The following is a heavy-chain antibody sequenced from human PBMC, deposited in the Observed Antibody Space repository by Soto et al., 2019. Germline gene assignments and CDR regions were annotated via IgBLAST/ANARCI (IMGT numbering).Heavy chain of an antibody. Sequence: EVQLVESGGGLVQPGRSLRLSCVASGFRFDGHAMHWVRQTPGKGLEWVSGLGWNSGDIDYADFVKGRFTVSRDNAKNSLYLQRNSMRAEDTARYYWVILRYSEGPGNFDYWGKGTLVTVSS. V-gene: IGHV3-9*01. CDR2: LGWNSGDI. J-gene: IGHJ4*02. D-gene: IGHD1-26*01. CDR3: VILRYSEGPGNFDY. CDR1: GFRFDGHA.